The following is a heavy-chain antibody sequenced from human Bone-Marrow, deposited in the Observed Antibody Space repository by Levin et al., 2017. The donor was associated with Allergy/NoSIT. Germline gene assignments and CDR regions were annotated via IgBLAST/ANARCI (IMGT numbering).Heavy chain of an antibody. D-gene: IGHD2-15*01. CDR2: IYYSGST. V-gene: IGHV4-59*01. CDR3: AVSPGVAVSAFDY. CDR1: GASFSSYY. J-gene: IGHJ4*02. Sequence: RSQTLSLTCSFSGASFSSYYCSWIRQPPGKGLEWIGYIYYSGSTNYNPSLKSRVTMSVDTSKNHFSLKLTSVTAADTAVYFCAVSPGVAVSAFDYWGQGNLVTVSS.